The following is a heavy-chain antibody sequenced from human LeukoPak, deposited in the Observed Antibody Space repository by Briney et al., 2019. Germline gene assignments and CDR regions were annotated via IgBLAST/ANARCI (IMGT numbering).Heavy chain of an antibody. CDR1: GGSISSSSYY. D-gene: IGHD2-2*01. CDR2: INHSGST. J-gene: IGHJ6*03. V-gene: IGHV4-39*07. CDR3: ARVQIVVVPAAIHYYYYYMDV. Sequence: SETLSLTCTVSGGSISSSSYYWGWIRQPPGKGLEWIGEINHSGSTNYNPSLKSRVTISVDTSKNQFSLKLSSVTAADTAVYYCARVQIVVVPAAIHYYYYYMDVWGKGATVTVSS.